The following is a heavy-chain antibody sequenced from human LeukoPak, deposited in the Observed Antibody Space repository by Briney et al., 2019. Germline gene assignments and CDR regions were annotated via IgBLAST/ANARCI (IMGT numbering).Heavy chain of an antibody. D-gene: IGHD6-19*01. Sequence: PGGSLRLSCAASGFTFSSYAMSWVRQAPGKGLEWVSTISGGGDRTNYADSVKGRFIISRDNSKDTLHLQMNSLRAEDTAVYYCAKVEGSGWYEVLDYWGQGTLVTVSA. V-gene: IGHV3-23*01. CDR1: GFTFSSYA. CDR2: ISGGGDRT. J-gene: IGHJ4*02. CDR3: AKVEGSGWYEVLDY.